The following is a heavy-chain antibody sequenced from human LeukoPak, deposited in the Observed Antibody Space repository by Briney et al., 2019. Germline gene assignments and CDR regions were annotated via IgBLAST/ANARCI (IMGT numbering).Heavy chain of an antibody. CDR3: ARDGGGSYRNDAFDI. V-gene: IGHV3-23*01. CDR2: ISGSGGST. Sequence: GGSLRLSCAASGFTFSSYAMSWVRQAPGKGLEWVSAISGSGGSTYYADSVKGRFTISRDNSKNTLYLQMNSLRAEDTAVYYCARDGGGSYRNDAFDIWGQGTMVTVSS. CDR1: GFTFSSYA. J-gene: IGHJ3*02. D-gene: IGHD1-26*01.